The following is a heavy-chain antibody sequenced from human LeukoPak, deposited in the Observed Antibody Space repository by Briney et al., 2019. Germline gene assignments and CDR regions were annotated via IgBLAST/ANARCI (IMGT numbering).Heavy chain of an antibody. Sequence: GESLKISCKGSGYSFTTYWIGWVRQMPGKGLEWMGIIYPGDSTTRYSPSFQGQVTISADKSISTAYLQWSRLKASDTAMYYCARHYYDILSAFDIWGQGTMVTVSS. CDR1: GYSFTTYW. D-gene: IGHD3-22*01. J-gene: IGHJ3*02. CDR2: IYPGDSTT. V-gene: IGHV5-51*01. CDR3: ARHYYDILSAFDI.